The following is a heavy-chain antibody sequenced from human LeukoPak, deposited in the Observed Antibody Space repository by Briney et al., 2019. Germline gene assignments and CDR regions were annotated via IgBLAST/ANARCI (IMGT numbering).Heavy chain of an antibody. CDR2: IHPSTGNP. J-gene: IGHJ4*02. CDR1: GYIFTSYG. D-gene: IGHD3-16*02. CDR3: ARAFQSLGGLSLPDY. Sequence: ASVKVSCKASGYIFTSYGISWVRRAPGQGLEWMGWIHPSTGNPTYAQGFTGRFVFSLDTSVSTTYLQISSLKAEDTAVYFCARAFQSLGGLSLPDYWGQGTLLTVSS. V-gene: IGHV7-4-1*02.